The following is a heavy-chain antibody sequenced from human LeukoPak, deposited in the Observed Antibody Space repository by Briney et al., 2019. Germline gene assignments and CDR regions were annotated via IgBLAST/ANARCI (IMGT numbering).Heavy chain of an antibody. V-gene: IGHV4-39*01. CDR2: IYYSGST. CDR3: ARHGLLRFGELLYYYFDY. Sequence: SETLSFTCTVSGGSISSSSYYWGWIRQPPGKGLEWIGSIYYSGSTYYNPSLKSRVTISVDTSKNQFSLKLSSVTAADTAVYYCARHGLLRFGELLYYYFDYWGQGTLVTVSS. D-gene: IGHD3-10*01. CDR1: GGSISSSSYY. J-gene: IGHJ4*02.